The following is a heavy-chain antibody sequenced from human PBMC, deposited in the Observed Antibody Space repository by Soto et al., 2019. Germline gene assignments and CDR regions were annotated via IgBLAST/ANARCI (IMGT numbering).Heavy chain of an antibody. J-gene: IGHJ6*02. Sequence: ASVKVSCKASGYTFTGYYMHWVRQAPGQGLEWMGWINPNSGGTNYAQKYQGWVTMTRDTSISTAYMELSRLRSDDTVVYFCARGGFGGYEYYYYGMDVWGQGTTVTVSS. D-gene: IGHD5-12*01. CDR1: GYTFTGYY. CDR3: ARGGFGGYEYYYYGMDV. CDR2: INPNSGGT. V-gene: IGHV1-2*04.